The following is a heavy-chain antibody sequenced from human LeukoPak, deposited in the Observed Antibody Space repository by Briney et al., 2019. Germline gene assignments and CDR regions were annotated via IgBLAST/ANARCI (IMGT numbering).Heavy chain of an antibody. V-gene: IGHV4-34*01. J-gene: IGHJ4*02. D-gene: IGHD5/OR15-5a*01. CDR3: ASSSSTTAWSLDS. CDR1: GGSISSYY. CDR2: ISHRGTT. Sequence: PSETLSLTCTVSGGSISSYYWSWIRQSPGKGLEWIGEISHRGTTNYNPSLKSRVTLSVDTSKNQFFLKLSSVTAADTAEYYCASSSSTTAWSLDSWGQGTLVTVSS.